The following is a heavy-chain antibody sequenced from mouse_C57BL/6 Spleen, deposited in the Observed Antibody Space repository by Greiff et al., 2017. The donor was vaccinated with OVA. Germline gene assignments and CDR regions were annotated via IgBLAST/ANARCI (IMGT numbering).Heavy chain of an antibody. Sequence: VQLKESGGDLVKPGGSLKLSCAASGFTFSSYGMSWVRQTPDKRLEWVATISSGGSYTYYPDSVKGRFTISRDNAKNTLYLQMSSLKSEDTAMYYCARRWLLRDFDVWGTGTTVTVSS. J-gene: IGHJ1*03. D-gene: IGHD2-3*01. V-gene: IGHV5-6*01. CDR1: GFTFSSYG. CDR2: ISSGGSYT. CDR3: ARRWLLRDFDV.